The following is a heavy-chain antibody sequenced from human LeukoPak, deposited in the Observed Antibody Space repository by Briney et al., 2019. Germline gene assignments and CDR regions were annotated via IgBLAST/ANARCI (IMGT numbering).Heavy chain of an antibody. Sequence: PSETLSLTCAVYGESFSGYRWNWIRQPPGKGLEWIGEINHRGSTNYNPSLKSRVTISVDTSKNQFSLQLSSVTAADTAVYYCARVRSIAVAGIFDYWGQGTLVTASS. V-gene: IGHV4-34*01. CDR1: GESFSGYR. CDR3: ARVRSIAVAGIFDY. J-gene: IGHJ4*02. CDR2: INHRGST. D-gene: IGHD6-19*01.